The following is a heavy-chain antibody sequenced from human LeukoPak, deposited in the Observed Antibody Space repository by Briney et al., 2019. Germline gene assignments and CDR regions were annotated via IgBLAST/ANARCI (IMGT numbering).Heavy chain of an antibody. D-gene: IGHD3-3*01. Sequence: GASVKVSCKASGYTFTSYGISWVRQAPGQGLEWMGWISAYNGNTNYAQKLQGRVAMTTDTSTSTAYMELRSLRSDDTAVYYCARAQSYYDFWSGPSHYFDYWGQGTLVTVSP. CDR3: ARAQSYYDFWSGPSHYFDY. J-gene: IGHJ4*02. CDR1: GYTFTSYG. V-gene: IGHV1-18*01. CDR2: ISAYNGNT.